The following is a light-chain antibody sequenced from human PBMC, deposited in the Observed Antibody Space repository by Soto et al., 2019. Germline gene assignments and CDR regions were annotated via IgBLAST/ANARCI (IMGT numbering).Light chain of an antibody. J-gene: IGKJ2*01. CDR2: KAS. CDR1: QTISSW. CDR3: QQYNNWPHT. V-gene: IGKV1-5*03. Sequence: DIQMTQSPSTLSGSVGDRVTITCRASQTISSWLAWYQQKPGKAPKLLIYKASTLKSGVPSRFSGSGSGTEFTLTINSLQSEDFAVYYCQQYNNWPHTFGQGTKLEIK.